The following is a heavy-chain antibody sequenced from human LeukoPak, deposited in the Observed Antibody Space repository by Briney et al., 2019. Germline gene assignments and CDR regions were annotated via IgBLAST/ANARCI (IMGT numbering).Heavy chain of an antibody. V-gene: IGHV1-18*01. CDR1: GYTFTSYG. CDR3: ARAGISAYYYYMDV. J-gene: IGHJ6*03. CDR2: ISAYNGNT. D-gene: IGHD6-25*01. Sequence: ASVKVSCKASGYTFTSYGISWVRQAPGRGLEWMGWISAYNGNTNYAQKLQGRVIMTTDTSTSTAYMELRSLRSDDTAVYYCARAGISAYYYYMDVWGKGTTVTVSS.